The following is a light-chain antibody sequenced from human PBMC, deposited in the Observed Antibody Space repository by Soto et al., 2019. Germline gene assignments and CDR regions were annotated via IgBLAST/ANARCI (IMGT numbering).Light chain of an antibody. J-gene: IGKJ1*01. V-gene: IGKV1-5*01. CDR3: QQYQTYSRT. Sequence: DIQMTQSPSTVSASVGDRITITCRASQSINTWLAWYRQRPGEAPQLLIYDGSTLAMGVPSRFSRSGSGTDFTRSISTLPTDDFATVYWQQYQTYSRTFGQGTKVE. CDR2: DGS. CDR1: QSINTW.